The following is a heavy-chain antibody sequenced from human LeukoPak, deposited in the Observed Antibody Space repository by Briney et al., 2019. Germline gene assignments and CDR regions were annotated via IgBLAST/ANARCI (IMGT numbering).Heavy chain of an antibody. Sequence: PSETLSLTCTVSSGSISSYYWSWIRQPAGKGLEWIGRIYTSGSTNYNPSLKSRVTMSVDTSKNQFSLKLSSVTAADTAVYYCARDQYYYDSSGYGGLYYFDYWGQGTLVTVSS. J-gene: IGHJ4*02. CDR2: IYTSGST. V-gene: IGHV4-4*07. CDR3: ARDQYYYDSSGYGGLYYFDY. CDR1: SGSISSYY. D-gene: IGHD3-22*01.